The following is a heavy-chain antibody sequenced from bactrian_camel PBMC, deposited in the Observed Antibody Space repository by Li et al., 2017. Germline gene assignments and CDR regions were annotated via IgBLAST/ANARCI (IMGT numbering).Heavy chain of an antibody. CDR3: AADRHTDSYCNIHRTYIY. CDR1: GYLFSRNC. J-gene: IGHJ4*01. V-gene: IGHV3-2*01. Sequence: VQLVESGGGSVQAGGSLRLSCAVSGYLFSRNCLAWFRQAPGKEREGVASIHRTTGSTDYPDSVKGRFTISQDNAKNTLYLLMNSLRPEDTAMYYCAADRHTDSYCNIHRTYIYWGQGTQVTVS. D-gene: IGHD2*01. CDR2: IHRTTGST.